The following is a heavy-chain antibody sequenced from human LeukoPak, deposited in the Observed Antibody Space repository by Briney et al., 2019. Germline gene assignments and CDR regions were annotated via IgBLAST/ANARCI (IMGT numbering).Heavy chain of an antibody. CDR3: TRMTTGHDY. V-gene: IGHV4-34*01. CDR2: INHSGYT. D-gene: IGHD4-17*01. CDR1: GVSFNDYY. Sequence: SETLSLTCAVSGVSFNDYYWSWVHQTPGKGLEWIGEINHSGYTNDSPSLKSRVIISIDTSRKQFSLNLRSVTVADTGIYYCTRMTTGHDYWGQGTLVTVSS. J-gene: IGHJ4*02.